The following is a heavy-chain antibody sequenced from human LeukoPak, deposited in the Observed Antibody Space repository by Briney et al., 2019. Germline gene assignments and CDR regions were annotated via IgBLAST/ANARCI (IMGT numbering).Heavy chain of an antibody. D-gene: IGHD2-8*01. V-gene: IGHV4-59*01. J-gene: IGHJ5*02. CDR1: VGSISSYY. CDR2: IYYSGST. Sequence: SETLSHTCIESVGSISSYYWSWIRQPPGKGLEWIGYIYYSGSTTYNPSLKSRVTISVDTSKNQFSLKLSSVTAADTAVYYCARGQSGGYCTDGVCYMGWFDPWGQGTLVTVSS. CDR3: ARGQSGGYCTDGVCYMGWFDP.